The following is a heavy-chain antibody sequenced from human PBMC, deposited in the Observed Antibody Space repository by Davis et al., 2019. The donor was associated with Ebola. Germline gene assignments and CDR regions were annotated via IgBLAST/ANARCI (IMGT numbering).Heavy chain of an antibody. CDR1: GFTFSSYG. CDR3: ARDRGYSYGYGYYYYGMDV. J-gene: IGHJ6*04. V-gene: IGHV3-33*01. Sequence: GESLKISCGASGFTFSSYGMHWVRQAPGKGLEWVAVIWYDGSNKYYADSVKGRFTISRDNSKNTLYLQMNSLRDEDTAVYYCARDRGYSYGYGYYYYGMDVWGKGTTVTVSS. CDR2: IWYDGSNK. D-gene: IGHD5-18*01.